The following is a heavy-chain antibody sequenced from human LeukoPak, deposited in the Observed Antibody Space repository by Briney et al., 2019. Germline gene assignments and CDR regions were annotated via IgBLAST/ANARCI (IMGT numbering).Heavy chain of an antibody. CDR3: ARDKGRDGYGMDV. D-gene: IGHD5-24*01. J-gene: IGHJ6*02. CDR1: GYTFTGYY. CDR2: INPNSGGT. V-gene: IGHV1-2*02. Sequence: ASVKVSCKASGYTFTGYYMHWVRQAPGQGLEWMGWINPNSGGTNYAQKFQGRVTMTRDTSISTAYMELSRLRSEDTAVYYCARDKGRDGYGMDVWGQGTTVTVSS.